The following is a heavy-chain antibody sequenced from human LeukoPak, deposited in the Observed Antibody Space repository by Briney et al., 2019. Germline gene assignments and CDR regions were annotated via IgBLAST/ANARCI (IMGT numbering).Heavy chain of an antibody. J-gene: IGHJ3*02. Sequence: SETLSLTCTVSGGSISSYYWSWIRQPPGKGLEWIGYIYYSGSTNYNPSLKSRVTISVDTSKNQFSLKLSSVTAADTAVYYCARAFIDGYNRGGNAFDIWGQGTMVTVSS. D-gene: IGHD5-24*01. CDR2: IYYSGST. CDR3: ARAFIDGYNRGGNAFDI. V-gene: IGHV4-59*12. CDR1: GGSISSYY.